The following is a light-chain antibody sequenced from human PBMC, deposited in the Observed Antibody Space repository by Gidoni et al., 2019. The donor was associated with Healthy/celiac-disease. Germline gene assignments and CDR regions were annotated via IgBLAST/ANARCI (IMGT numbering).Light chain of an antibody. CDR1: QSVSSN. Sequence: DIVITQSPATLSVSPGDTATLSCRASQSVSSNLAWYQQKPVQAPRLLIYGASTRATGIPARFSGSVSVTEFTLIISSLLSEDFSVYYCQQYNNWTPYTFGQGTKLEIK. V-gene: IGKV3-15*01. CDR3: QQYNNWTPYT. J-gene: IGKJ2*01. CDR2: GAS.